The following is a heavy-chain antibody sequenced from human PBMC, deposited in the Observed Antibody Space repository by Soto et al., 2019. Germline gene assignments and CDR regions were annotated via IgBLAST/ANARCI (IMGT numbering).Heavy chain of an antibody. J-gene: IGHJ4*02. CDR2: ISWNSGSI. CDR3: VRDIHEQWLVSHFEY. D-gene: IGHD6-19*01. CDR1: GFTFDSYA. V-gene: IGHV3-9*01. Sequence: EVELVESGGGLVQPGRSLRLSCVASGFTFDSYAMHWVRQAPGKGLEWVSGISWNSGSIGYEDSVKGRFTISRDNAQNSQYLEMNSLRVEDTAFYYCVRDIHEQWLVSHFEYWGQGALVTVSS.